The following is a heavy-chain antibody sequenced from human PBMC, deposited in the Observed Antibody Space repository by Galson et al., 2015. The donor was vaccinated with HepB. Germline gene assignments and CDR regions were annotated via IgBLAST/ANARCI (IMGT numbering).Heavy chain of an antibody. CDR1: GYSFTSYW. V-gene: IGHV5-51*01. CDR2: IYPGDSDT. D-gene: IGHD5-18*01. J-gene: IGHJ3*02. CDR3: ASQRGYSYGRDAFDI. Sequence: QSGAEVKKPGESLKISCKGSGYSFTSYWIGWVRQMPGKGLEWMGIIYPGDSDTRYSPSFQGQVTISADKSISTAYLQWSSLKASDAAMYYCASQRGYSYGRDAFDIWGQGTMVTVSS.